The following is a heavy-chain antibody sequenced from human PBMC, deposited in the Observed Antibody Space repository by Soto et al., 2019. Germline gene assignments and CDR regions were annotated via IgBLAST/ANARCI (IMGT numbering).Heavy chain of an antibody. CDR2: IYYSGST. V-gene: IGHV4-39*01. CDR1: GGSISSSSYY. J-gene: IGHJ5*02. D-gene: IGHD3-9*01. Sequence: PSETLSLTCTVSGGSISSSSYYWGWIRQPPGKGLEWIGSIYYSGSTYYNPSLKSRVTISVDTSKNQFSLKLSSVTAADTAVYYCEISGDFDPKWFDPWGQGTLVTVSS. CDR3: EISGDFDPKWFDP.